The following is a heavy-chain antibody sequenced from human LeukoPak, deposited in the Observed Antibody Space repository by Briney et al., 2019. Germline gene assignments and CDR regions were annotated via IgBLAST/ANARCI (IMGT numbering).Heavy chain of an antibody. CDR1: GYTFTSYG. Sequence: ASVKVSCKASGYTFTSYGISWVRQAPGQGREWMGWISAYNGNTNYAQKLQGRVTMTTDTSTSTPYMELRSLRSDDTAVYYCARHPRWFGESNFDYWGQGTLVTVSS. D-gene: IGHD3-10*01. CDR3: ARHPRWFGESNFDY. CDR2: ISAYNGNT. J-gene: IGHJ4*02. V-gene: IGHV1-18*04.